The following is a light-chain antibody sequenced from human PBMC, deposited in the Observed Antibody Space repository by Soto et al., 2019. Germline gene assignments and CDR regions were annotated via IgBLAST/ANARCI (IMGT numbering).Light chain of an antibody. CDR3: LWT. CDR2: DAS. J-gene: IGKJ1*01. Sequence: DIQMTQCPSTLSASVGDGVTITCRASQRVSTWLAWYQQKPGKAPKLLISDASSLETGVPSRFSGSGSGTEFTLTINSLQPDDFATYHWLWTFGQGTKVDIK. V-gene: IGKV1-5*01. CDR1: QRVSTW.